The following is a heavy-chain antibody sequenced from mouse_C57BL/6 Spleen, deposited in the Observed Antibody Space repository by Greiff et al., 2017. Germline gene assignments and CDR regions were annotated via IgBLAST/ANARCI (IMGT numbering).Heavy chain of an antibody. V-gene: IGHV1-52*01. Sequence: QVQLQQPGAELVRPGSSVKLSCKASGYTFTSYWMHWVKQRPIQGLEWIGNIDPSDSETHYNQKFKDKATLTVDKSSSTAYMQLSSLTSEDSAVYYCARTPISSGPAWFAYWGQGTLVTVSA. CDR3: ARTPISSGPAWFAY. CDR1: GYTFTSYW. J-gene: IGHJ3*01. CDR2: IDPSDSET. D-gene: IGHD3-1*01.